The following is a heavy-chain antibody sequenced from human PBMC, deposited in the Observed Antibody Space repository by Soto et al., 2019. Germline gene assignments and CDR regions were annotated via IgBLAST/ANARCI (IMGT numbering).Heavy chain of an antibody. Sequence: ASVKVSCKVSGYTLNEVAMHWVRQAPGKGLEWLGGFDPDEAETIYAQHFQGRVTMTEDTSTDTVYMELSSLRSEDTASYFCTTYHGDYNFDHWGQGTLVTVSS. D-gene: IGHD4-17*01. CDR1: GYTLNEVA. CDR2: FDPDEAET. CDR3: TTYHGDYNFDH. V-gene: IGHV1-24*01. J-gene: IGHJ5*02.